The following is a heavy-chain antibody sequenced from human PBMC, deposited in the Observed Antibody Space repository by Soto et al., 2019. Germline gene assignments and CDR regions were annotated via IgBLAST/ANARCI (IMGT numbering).Heavy chain of an antibody. CDR2: VYHSGSI. J-gene: IGHJ5*01. D-gene: IGHD5-12*01. CDR1: SGSISSNNW. Sequence: QVQLQESGPGLMKPSGTLSLTCAVSSGSISSNNWWSWVRQSPGKGLEWIGEVYHSGSINYNPSLKSRVTMSVDKSKNQFSLSLSSVTAADTAVYYCARGAGYADYLFDSWGQGTLVTVSS. V-gene: IGHV4-4*02. CDR3: ARGAGYADYLFDS.